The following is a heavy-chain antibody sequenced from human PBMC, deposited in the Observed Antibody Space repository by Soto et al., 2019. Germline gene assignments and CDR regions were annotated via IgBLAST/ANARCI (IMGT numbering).Heavy chain of an antibody. CDR2: IYYSGST. D-gene: IGHD5-18*01. CDR1: GGSISSSSYY. V-gene: IGHV4-39*01. CDR3: ARQVGIQLWPQDREDGMDV. Sequence: QLQLQESGPGLVKPSETLSLTCTVSGGSISSSSYYWGWIRQPPGKGLEWIGSIYYSGSTYYNPSLTGRVTLSVDTSKNQFSLKLSSVTAADTAVYYCARQVGIQLWPQDREDGMDVWGQGTTVTVSS. J-gene: IGHJ6*02.